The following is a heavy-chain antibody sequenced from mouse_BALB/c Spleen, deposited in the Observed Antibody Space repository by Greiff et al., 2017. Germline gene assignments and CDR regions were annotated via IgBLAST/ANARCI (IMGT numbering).Heavy chain of an antibody. CDR2: ISYSGST. V-gene: IGHV3-8*02. J-gene: IGHJ4*01. CDR3: ARSYYDYDHYYAMDY. CDR1: VDSITSGY. Sequence: VQLQQSGPSLVKPSQTLSLTCSVTVDSITSGYWNWIRKFPGNKLEYMGYISYSGSTYYNPSLKSRISITRDTSKNQYYLQLNSVTTEDTATYYCARSYYDYDHYYAMDYWGQGTSVTVSS. D-gene: IGHD2-4*01.